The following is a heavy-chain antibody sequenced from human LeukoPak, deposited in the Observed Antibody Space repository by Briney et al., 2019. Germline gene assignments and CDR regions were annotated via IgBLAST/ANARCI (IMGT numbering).Heavy chain of an antibody. Sequence: SETLSLTCAVYGGSFSGYYWSWIRQPPGKGLEWIGEINHSGSTNYNPSLKSRVTISVDTSKNQFSLKLSSVTAADTAVYYCARDKGKIYYGSGSNRGDFDYWGQGTLVTVSS. CDR3: ARDKGKIYYGSGSNRGDFDY. CDR2: INHSGST. V-gene: IGHV4-34*01. D-gene: IGHD3-10*01. J-gene: IGHJ4*02. CDR1: GGSFSGYY.